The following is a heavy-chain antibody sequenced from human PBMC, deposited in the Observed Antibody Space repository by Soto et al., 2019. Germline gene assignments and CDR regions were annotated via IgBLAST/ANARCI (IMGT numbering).Heavy chain of an antibody. D-gene: IGHD5-18*01. V-gene: IGHV4-4*07. CDR2: IYTSGST. CDR1: GGSISSYY. J-gene: IGHJ6*02. CDR3: ARDRRYSYSAMGTLYYYYGMDV. Sequence: XGTLSVTCTVSGGSISSYYWSWIRQPAGKGLEWIGRIYTSGSTNYNPSLKSRVTMSVDTSKNQFSLKLSSVTAADTAVYYCARDRRYSYSAMGTLYYYYGMDVWGQGTTVTVSS.